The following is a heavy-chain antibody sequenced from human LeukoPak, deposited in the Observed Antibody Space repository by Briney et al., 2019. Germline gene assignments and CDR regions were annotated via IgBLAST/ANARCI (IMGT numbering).Heavy chain of an antibody. V-gene: IGHV3-23*01. CDR1: GFTFSSYA. CDR2: ISGSGGST. D-gene: IGHD3-16*02. Sequence: GGSLRLSCAASGFTFSSYAMSWVRQAPGKGLEWVSAISGSGGSTYYADSVKGRFTISRDNAKNSLYLQMNGLRAEDTAVYYCASAHYDYVWGSYRHSNFDYWGQGTLVTVSS. CDR3: ASAHYDYVWGSYRHSNFDY. J-gene: IGHJ4*02.